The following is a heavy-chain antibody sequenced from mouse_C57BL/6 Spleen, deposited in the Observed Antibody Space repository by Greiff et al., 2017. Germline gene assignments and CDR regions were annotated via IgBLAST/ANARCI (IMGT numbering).Heavy chain of an antibody. V-gene: IGHV1-69*01. CDR1: GYTFTSSW. CDR3: ARKGYSNYEDAMDY. J-gene: IGHJ4*01. D-gene: IGHD2-5*01. Sequence: VQLQQPGAELVMPGASVKLSCKASGYTFTSSWMHWVKPRPGQGLEWIGEIDPSDSYTNYNQKFKGKSTLTVDKSSSTAYMQLSSLTSEDSAVYYCARKGYSNYEDAMDYWGQGTSVTVSS. CDR2: IDPSDSYT.